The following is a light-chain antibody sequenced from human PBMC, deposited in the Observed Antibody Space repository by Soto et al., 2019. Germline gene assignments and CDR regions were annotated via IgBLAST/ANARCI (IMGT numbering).Light chain of an antibody. CDR3: QQYDRSLT. CDR1: QSVSTSD. V-gene: IGKV3-20*01. J-gene: IGKJ4*01. Sequence: ELVLTQSPGTLSLSPGERATLSCRASQSVSTSDFAWYQQKPGQAPRLLMYGASHRASGIPDRFSGSGSGTDFTLTISRLEPEDFAVYYCQQYDRSLTFGGGTKVDIK. CDR2: GAS.